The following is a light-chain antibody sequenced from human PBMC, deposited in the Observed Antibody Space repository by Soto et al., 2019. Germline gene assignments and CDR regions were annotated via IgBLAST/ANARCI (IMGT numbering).Light chain of an antibody. CDR3: QSYDSNLSGSL. Sequence: QSVLTQPPSVSGAPGQRVTISCAGTSSNIGAGYGVHWYQQLPGRAPKLLIHNYVNRPSGGPDRFSGSKSGTSASLAIHGLQGEAEGDYYCQSYDSNLSGSLFGGGTKLTVL. J-gene: IGLJ2*01. CDR2: NYV. CDR1: SSNIGAGYG. V-gene: IGLV1-40*01.